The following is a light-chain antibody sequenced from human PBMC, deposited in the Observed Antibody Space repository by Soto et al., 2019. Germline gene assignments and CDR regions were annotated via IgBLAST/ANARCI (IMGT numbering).Light chain of an antibody. CDR3: SSYAGTHIV. V-gene: IGLV2-8*01. CDR1: SSDVGGYNY. CDR2: DVS. Sequence: QSVLTQPPSASGSPGQSVAISCTGTSSDVGGYNYVSWYQQHPGKAPKLMIYDVSKRPSGVPDRFSGSKSGNTASLTVSGLQAENEADYYCSSYAGTHIVFGTGTKLNVL. J-gene: IGLJ1*01.